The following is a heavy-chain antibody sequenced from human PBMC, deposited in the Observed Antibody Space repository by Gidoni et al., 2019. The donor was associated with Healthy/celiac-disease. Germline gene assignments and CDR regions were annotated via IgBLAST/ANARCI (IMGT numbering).Heavy chain of an antibody. CDR1: GFTFDDYT. V-gene: IGHV3-43*01. D-gene: IGHD3-10*01. Sequence: EVQLVESGGVVVQTGGSLRLSCAASGFTFDDYTMHGVRQAPGKGLEWVFCMRLYGGSTYDADSVKGRFTISRDKSKNSLYRQMNSLRTEDTALYYCAKEDRGRYYGSGSYDPWCDPWGQGTLVTVSS. CDR2: MRLYGGST. CDR3: AKEDRGRYYGSGSYDPWCDP. J-gene: IGHJ5*02.